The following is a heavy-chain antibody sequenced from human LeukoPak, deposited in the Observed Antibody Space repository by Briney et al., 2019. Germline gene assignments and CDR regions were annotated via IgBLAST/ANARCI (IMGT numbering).Heavy chain of an antibody. J-gene: IGHJ6*02. CDR1: GFTFSSYG. V-gene: IGHV3-30*18. CDR3: AKDSGQWLVNGMDV. Sequence: GGSLRLSCAASGFTFSSYGMHWVRQAPGTGLEWVAVISYDGSNKYYADSVKGRFTISRDNSKNTLYLQMNSLRAEDTAVYYCAKDSGQWLVNGMDVWGQGTTVTVSS. D-gene: IGHD6-19*01. CDR2: ISYDGSNK.